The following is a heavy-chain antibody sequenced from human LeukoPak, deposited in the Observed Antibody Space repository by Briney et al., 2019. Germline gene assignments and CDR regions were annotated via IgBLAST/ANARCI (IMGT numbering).Heavy chain of an antibody. V-gene: IGHV3-66*01. CDR1: GFTVSSNY. CDR2: IYSGDST. D-gene: IGHD3-10*01. J-gene: IGHJ3*02. CDR3: ARDPLWFGELAPDAFDI. Sequence: GGSLRLSCAASGFTVSSNYMSWVRQAPGKGLEWVSVIYSGDSTYYADSVKGRFTISRDNSKNTLYLQMNSLRAEDTAVYYCARDPLWFGELAPDAFDIWGQGTMVTVSS.